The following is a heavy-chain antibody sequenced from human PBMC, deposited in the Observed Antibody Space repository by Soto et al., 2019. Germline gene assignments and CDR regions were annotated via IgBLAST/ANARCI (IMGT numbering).Heavy chain of an antibody. J-gene: IGHJ4*02. CDR3: ARDRGYSDIDY. CDR1: GGTFSSYT. Sequence: QVQLVQSGAEVKKPGSSVKVSCKASGGTFSSYTISWVRQAPGQGLEWMGRIIPILGIANYAQKFQGRVTITADKSTSSAYMELSSLRSEDTAVYYCARDRGYSDIDYWGQGTLVTVSS. D-gene: IGHD5-18*01. CDR2: IIPILGIA. V-gene: IGHV1-69*02.